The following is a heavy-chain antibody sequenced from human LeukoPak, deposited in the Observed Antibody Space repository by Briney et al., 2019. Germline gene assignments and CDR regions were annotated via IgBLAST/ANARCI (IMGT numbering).Heavy chain of an antibody. Sequence: ASVKVSCKASGYTFTSHGISWVRQAPGQGLEWMGWISAYNGNTKYAQKVQGRVTMTTETSTSTAYMELRSLRSDDTAVYFCAREGDLIPAAGTSATFDYWGQGTLVTVSS. CDR1: GYTFTSHG. CDR2: ISAYNGNT. D-gene: IGHD6-25*01. J-gene: IGHJ4*02. CDR3: AREGDLIPAAGTSATFDY. V-gene: IGHV1-18*01.